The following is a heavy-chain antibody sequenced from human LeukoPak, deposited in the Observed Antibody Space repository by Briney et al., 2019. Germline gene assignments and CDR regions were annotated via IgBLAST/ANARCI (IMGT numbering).Heavy chain of an antibody. CDR1: GGSISSYY. CDR3: ARPGYRSGLTNDAFDI. CDR2: IYYSGST. V-gene: IGHV4-59*08. D-gene: IGHD6-19*01. J-gene: IGHJ3*02. Sequence: SETLSLTCTVSGGSISSYYWSWIRQPPGKGLEWIGYIYYSGSTNYNPSLKSRVTISVDTSKNQFSLKLSSVTAADTAAYYCARPGYRSGLTNDAFDIWGQGTMVTVSS.